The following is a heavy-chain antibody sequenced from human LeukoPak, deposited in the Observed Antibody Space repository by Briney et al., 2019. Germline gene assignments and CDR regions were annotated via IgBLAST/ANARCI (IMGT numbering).Heavy chain of an antibody. Sequence: ASVKVSCKASGYTFTTYYIHWVRQAPGQGLEWMGVINPTGGSTTYAQKFQGRVTMTRDTSTSTVYMELSSLISEDRAMYYCARRKGGSYVDYWGQGTLVTVSS. CDR3: ARRKGGSYVDY. CDR1: GYTFTTYY. CDR2: INPTGGST. J-gene: IGHJ4*02. D-gene: IGHD3-16*01. V-gene: IGHV1-46*01.